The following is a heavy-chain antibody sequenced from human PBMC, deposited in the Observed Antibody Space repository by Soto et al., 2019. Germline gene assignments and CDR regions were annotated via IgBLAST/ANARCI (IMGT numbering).Heavy chain of an antibody. V-gene: IGHV4-59*01. J-gene: IGHJ4*02. CDR2: IYYSGST. CDR3: ARDTTPSL. CDR1: GSSISSYY. Sequence: SETLSLTCTVSGSSISSYYWSWIRQPPGKGLEWIGYIYYSGSTNYNPSLKSRVTISVDTSKNQFSLKLSSVTAADTAMYYCARDTTPSLWGQGTLVTVSS. D-gene: IGHD1-1*01.